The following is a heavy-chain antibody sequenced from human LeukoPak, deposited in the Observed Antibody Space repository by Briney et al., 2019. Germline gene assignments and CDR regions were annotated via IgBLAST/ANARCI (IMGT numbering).Heavy chain of an antibody. CDR1: GFTCSSYA. D-gene: IGHD2-15*01. V-gene: IGHV3-23*01. CDR3: AKNGDRGAYCSGGSCYPYYYYNMDV. J-gene: IGHJ6*03. Sequence: PGGSLRLSCAASGFTCSSYAMSWVRQAPGKGLEWVSAISSTGGTAYYADSVKGRFTSSSSNSKNTLYLQMNSLRAEDTAIYYCAKNGDRGAYCSGGSCYPYYYYNMDVWGKGTTVTISS. CDR2: ISSTGGTA.